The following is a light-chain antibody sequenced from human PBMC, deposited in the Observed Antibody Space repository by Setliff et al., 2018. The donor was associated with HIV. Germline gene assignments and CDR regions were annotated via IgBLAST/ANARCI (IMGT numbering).Light chain of an antibody. CDR3: AAWDDRLNGPV. V-gene: IGLV1-44*01. CDR1: TSNIRINT. Sequence: ELTQPPSASGTPGQRVTISCSGSTSNIRINTINWYQHLPGTAPKLLIYANSQRPSGVPDRFSGSKSGTSASLAISGLQSEDEADYYCAAWDDRLNGPVFGGGTKVTVL. CDR2: ANS. J-gene: IGLJ2*01.